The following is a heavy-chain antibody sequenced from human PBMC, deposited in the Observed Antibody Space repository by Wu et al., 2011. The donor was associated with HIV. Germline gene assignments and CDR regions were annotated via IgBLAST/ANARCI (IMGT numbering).Heavy chain of an antibody. Sequence: QIQLLQSGVHVKKPGASVKVSCRTSGYTFSNHGITWVRQAPGQGLEWLGAISAYNGHTSYAQEVEGRITLTADTSIGTAYLEMTNMKSEDTAVYYCATAPPQYCTTSRCVGYWFDPWGQGTLVTVSS. J-gene: IGHJ5*02. CDR1: GYTFSNHG. CDR3: ATAPPQYCTTSRCVGYWFDP. D-gene: IGHD2-2*01. CDR2: ISAYNGHT. V-gene: IGHV1-18*01.